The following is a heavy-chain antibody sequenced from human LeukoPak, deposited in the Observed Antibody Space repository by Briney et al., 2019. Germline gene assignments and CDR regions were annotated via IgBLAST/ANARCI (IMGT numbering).Heavy chain of an antibody. CDR2: IYYSGST. V-gene: IGHV4-39*01. CDR1: GGSISSSSYY. Sequence: PSETLSLNCTVSGGSISSSSYYWGWIRQPPGKGLEWIGSIYYSGSTYYNPSLKSRVTISVDTSKNQFSLKLSSVTAADTAVYYCARLREYRTYYYDSSGYYPFDYWGQGTLVTVSS. D-gene: IGHD3-22*01. J-gene: IGHJ4*02. CDR3: ARLREYRTYYYDSSGYYPFDY.